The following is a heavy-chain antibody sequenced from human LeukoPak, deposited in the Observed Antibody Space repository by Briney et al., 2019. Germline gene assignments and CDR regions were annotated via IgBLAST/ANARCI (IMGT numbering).Heavy chain of an antibody. CDR2: INHSGST. CDR3: ARVYSYAVNFDY. D-gene: IGHD5-18*01. V-gene: IGHV4/OR15-8*01. CDR1: VGSINSGNW. Sequence: MTSETLSLTCGVSVGSINSGNWWTWVRQSPGKGLEWIGEINHSGSTNYNPSLKSRVTISVDTSKNQFSLKLSSVTAADTAVYYCARVYSYAVNFDYWGQGTLVTVSS. J-gene: IGHJ4*02.